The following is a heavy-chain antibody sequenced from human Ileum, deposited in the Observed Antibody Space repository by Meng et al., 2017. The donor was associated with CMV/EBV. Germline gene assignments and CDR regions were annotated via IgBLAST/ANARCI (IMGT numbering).Heavy chain of an antibody. Sequence: LTCVVFGGALSIHYWTWTRQSPGKGLEWLGELHQSGKTNSNPSVRSRLTMSVDTSRSQVSMQLSSVTAADTAIYYCVGFVWGIGFDPWGQGNLVTVSS. D-gene: IGHD6-13*01. V-gene: IGHV4-34*01. J-gene: IGHJ5*02. CDR3: VGFVWGIGFDP. CDR2: LHQSGKT. CDR1: GGALSIHY.